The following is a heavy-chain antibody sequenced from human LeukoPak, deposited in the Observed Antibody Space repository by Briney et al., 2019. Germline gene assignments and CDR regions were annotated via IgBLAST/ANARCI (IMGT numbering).Heavy chain of an antibody. CDR3: ARDMTGYPTGAFDI. V-gene: IGHV3-30*03. Sequence: PGRSLRLSCAASGFTFSSYGMHWVRQAPGKGLEWVTVISYDGSNKYYADSVKGRFTISRDNSKNTLYLQMNSLRAEDTAVYYCARDMTGYPTGAFDIWGQGTMVTVSS. D-gene: IGHD3-9*01. J-gene: IGHJ3*02. CDR1: GFTFSSYG. CDR2: ISYDGSNK.